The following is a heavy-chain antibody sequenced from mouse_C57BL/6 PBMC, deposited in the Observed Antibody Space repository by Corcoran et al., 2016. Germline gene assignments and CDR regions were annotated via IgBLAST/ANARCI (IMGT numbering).Heavy chain of an antibody. V-gene: IGHV9-3*01. CDR1: GYTFTTYG. J-gene: IGHJ3*01. Sequence: QIQLVQSGPELKKPGETVKISCKASGYTFTTYGMSWVKQAPGKGLKWMGWINTYSGVPTYADDFKGRFALSLETSASTAYLQINNLKNEDTATYFCARKTTVVAKGLFAYWGQGTLVTVSA. CDR2: INTYSGVP. D-gene: IGHD1-1*01. CDR3: ARKTTVVAKGLFAY.